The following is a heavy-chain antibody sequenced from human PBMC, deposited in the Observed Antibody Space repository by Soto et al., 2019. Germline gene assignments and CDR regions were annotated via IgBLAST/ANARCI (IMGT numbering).Heavy chain of an antibody. CDR3: AKDRRVGNGDNLGFDY. CDR1: GFTFSHYA. D-gene: IGHD3-16*01. CDR2: ISFDGRNK. J-gene: IGHJ4*02. V-gene: IGHV3-30*04. Sequence: QEHLVESGGGVVQPGRSLRLSCAASGFTFSHYAMHWVRQAPGKGLQWVSSISFDGRNKYYVDSVKGRFTISRDNSKNTLFLEVDSLRVEDTAVYYCAKDRRVGNGDNLGFDYWGQGTLVTVSS.